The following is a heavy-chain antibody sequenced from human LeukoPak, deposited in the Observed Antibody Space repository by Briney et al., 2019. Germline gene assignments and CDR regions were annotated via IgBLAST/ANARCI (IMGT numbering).Heavy chain of an antibody. Sequence: GESLKISCKGSGYSFTSYWIGWVRQMPGKGLEWMGIIYPGDSDTRYSPSFQGQVTISADKSISTAYLQWSSLKASDTAMYYCARRRSGWDPIDAFDIWGQGTMVTVSS. CDR1: GYSFTSYW. V-gene: IGHV5-51*01. J-gene: IGHJ3*02. D-gene: IGHD6-19*01. CDR3: ARRRSGWDPIDAFDI. CDR2: IYPGDSDT.